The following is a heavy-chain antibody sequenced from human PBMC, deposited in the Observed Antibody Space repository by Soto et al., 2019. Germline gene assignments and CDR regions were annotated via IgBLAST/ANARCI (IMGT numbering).Heavy chain of an antibody. V-gene: IGHV1-69*06. J-gene: IGHJ6*02. Sequence: ASVQVSCKASGGTFSSYAISWVRQAPGQGLEWMGGIIPIFGTANYAQKLQGRVTITADKSTSTAYMELSSLRSEDTAVYYCARFRVTNYYYYGMDVWGQGTTVTVSS. D-gene: IGHD4-17*01. CDR1: GGTFSSYA. CDR2: IIPIFGTA. CDR3: ARFRVTNYYYYGMDV.